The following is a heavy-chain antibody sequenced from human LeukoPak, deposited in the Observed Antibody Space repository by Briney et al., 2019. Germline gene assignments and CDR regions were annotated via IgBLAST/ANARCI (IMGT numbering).Heavy chain of an antibody. CDR1: GGTFSSYA. D-gene: IGHD3-22*01. CDR2: IIPIFGTA. CDR3: ARDRYCDSSGYRWYFDL. V-gene: IGHV1-69*13. J-gene: IGHJ2*01. Sequence: SVKVSCKASGGTFSSYAISWVRQAPGQGLEWMGGIIPIFGTANYAQKFQGRVTITADESTSTAYMELSSLRSEDTAVYYCARDRYCDSSGYRWYFDLWGRGTLVTVSS.